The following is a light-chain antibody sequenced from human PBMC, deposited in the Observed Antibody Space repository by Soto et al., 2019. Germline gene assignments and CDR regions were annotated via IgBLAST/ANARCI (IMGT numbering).Light chain of an antibody. CDR3: LLAYSGIAV. CDR2: DIS. J-gene: IGLJ7*01. V-gene: IGLV7-46*01. CDR1: TGAVTSGHY. Sequence: QAVVTQESSLTVSPGGTVTLTCGFSTGAVTSGHYPYWFQQKPGQAPRTLVYDISSKHPSTPARFSGSLLGGKAALTLSGAQADDEADYYCLLAYSGIAVFGGGTQLTVL.